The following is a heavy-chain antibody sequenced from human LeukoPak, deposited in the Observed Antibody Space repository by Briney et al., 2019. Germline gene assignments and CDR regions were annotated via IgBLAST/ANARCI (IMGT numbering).Heavy chain of an antibody. CDR2: IYYSGST. CDR3: ARAPRAYSLYGTDV. D-gene: IGHD3-16*01. V-gene: IGHV4-59*01. CDR1: GGSISSYY. Sequence: PSETLSLTCTVSGGSISSYYWSWIRQPPGKGLEWVGYIYYSGSTNYKPSLKSRVTISVDTSKNQFSLKLSSVTAADTAVYYCARAPRAYSLYGTDVWGQGTTVTVSS. J-gene: IGHJ6*02.